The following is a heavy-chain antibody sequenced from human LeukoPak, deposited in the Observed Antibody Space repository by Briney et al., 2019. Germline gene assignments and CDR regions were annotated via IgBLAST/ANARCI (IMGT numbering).Heavy chain of an antibody. CDR2: IYSDGST. Sequence: GGSLRLSCAASGFIVSGDFMSWVRQAPGKGLEWVSVIYSDGSTYYADSVKGRFTISRDNSKNTLDLQMTGLRAEDTDVYYCARERGRGRDPPWFDYWGQGTLVTVSS. V-gene: IGHV3-53*01. J-gene: IGHJ4*02. CDR1: GFIVSGDF. CDR3: ARERGRGRDPPWFDY. D-gene: IGHD1-26*01.